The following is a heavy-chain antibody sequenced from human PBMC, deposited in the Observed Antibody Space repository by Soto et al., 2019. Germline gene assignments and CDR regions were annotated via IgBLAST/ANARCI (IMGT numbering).Heavy chain of an antibody. J-gene: IGHJ4*02. V-gene: IGHV4-39*01. CDR3: ARLLYDRSGYYYFDY. Sequence: PSETLSLTCSVSGGSISSTSYYWGWIRQPPGKGLEWIGSIYYSGSIYHNPSLKSRVSTSVDTSKNQFSLKLNSVTDADTALYYCARLLYDRSGYYYFDYWGRGTLVTVSS. CDR1: GGSISSTSYY. D-gene: IGHD3-22*01. CDR2: IYYSGSI.